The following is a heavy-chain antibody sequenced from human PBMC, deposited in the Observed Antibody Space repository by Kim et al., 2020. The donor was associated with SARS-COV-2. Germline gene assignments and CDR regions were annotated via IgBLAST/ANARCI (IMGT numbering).Heavy chain of an antibody. J-gene: IGHJ4*02. CDR3: ARDRFDSIRSQGVFDY. Sequence: SETLSLTCTVSGGSISSGGYCWGWIRQPPGMELVWIGSIYASGSTYHNPSLESRVTISVDTSKNQFSLKLSSATAADSAVFSCARDRFDSIRSQGVFDYWGQGTLVTVSS. CDR2: IYASGST. D-gene: IGHD3-22*01. CDR1: GGSISSGGYC. V-gene: IGHV4-39*07.